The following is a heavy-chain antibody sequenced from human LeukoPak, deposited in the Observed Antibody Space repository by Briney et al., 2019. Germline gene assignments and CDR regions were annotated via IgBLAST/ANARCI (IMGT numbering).Heavy chain of an antibody. CDR3: AHRCTNYFFDY. D-gene: IGHD2-2*01. CDR1: GFSLTTSGVG. Sequence: SGPTLVKPPPTLTLTFTFSGFSLTTSGVGVGWIRQPPVKALEWLALIYWDDDERYSPSLMNRLTVTKGTSENQVVLTMTNMDPVDTATYYCAHRCTNYFFDYWGQGTLVTVSS. J-gene: IGHJ4*02. V-gene: IGHV2-5*02. CDR2: IYWDDDE.